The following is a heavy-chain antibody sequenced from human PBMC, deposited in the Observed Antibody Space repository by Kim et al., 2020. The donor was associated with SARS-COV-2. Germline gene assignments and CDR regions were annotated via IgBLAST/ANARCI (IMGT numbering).Heavy chain of an antibody. CDR2: ISGSGDNT. CDR1: GFTFSSYA. V-gene: IGHV3-23*01. D-gene: IGHD2-2*01. CDR3: AKSTFDIVVVPAAPDLDY. Sequence: GGSLRLSCAASGFTFSSYAMSWVRQAPGKGLEWVSVISGSGDNTCYADSVKGRFIISRDNSKNTLYLQMNSLRAEDTAVYYCAKSTFDIVVVPAAPDLDYWGQGTLVTVSS. J-gene: IGHJ4*02.